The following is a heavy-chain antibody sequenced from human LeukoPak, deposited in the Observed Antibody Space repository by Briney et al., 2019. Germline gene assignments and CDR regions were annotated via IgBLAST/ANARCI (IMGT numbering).Heavy chain of an antibody. CDR2: IYYSGST. D-gene: IGHD3-22*01. CDR3: ARKTPTPYYYDSSGYYVDAFDI. V-gene: IGHV4-59*08. J-gene: IGHJ3*02. CDR1: GGSISSYY. Sequence: SETLSLTCTVSGGSISSYYWSWIRQPPGKGLEWIGYIYYSGSTNYNPSLKSRVTISVDTSKNQFSLKLSSVTAADTAVYYCARKTPTPYYYDSSGYYVDAFDIRGQGTMVTVSS.